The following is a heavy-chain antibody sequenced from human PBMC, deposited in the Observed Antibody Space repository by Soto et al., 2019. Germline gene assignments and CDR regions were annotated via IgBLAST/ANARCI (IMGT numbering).Heavy chain of an antibody. CDR1: GYSISSGYY. V-gene: IGHV4-38-2*02. CDR3: ARESGGYSYGPTPAFDI. Sequence: PSETLSLTGGVSGYSISSGYYWGWIRQPPGKGLEWIGTIYHSGSTYYNPSLKSRVTISVDTSKNQFSLKLSSVTAADAAVYYCARESGGYSYGPTPAFDIWGQGTMVTLS. D-gene: IGHD5-18*01. J-gene: IGHJ3*02. CDR2: IYHSGST.